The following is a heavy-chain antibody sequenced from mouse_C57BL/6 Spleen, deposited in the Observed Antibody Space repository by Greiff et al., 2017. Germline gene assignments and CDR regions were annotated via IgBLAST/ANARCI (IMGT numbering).Heavy chain of an antibody. Sequence: VQLQQSGAELVKPGASVKLSCTASGFNFKDYYMPWVKQRTEQGLEWIGRIDPGDGDTKYAPKFKGQATITADTSSNTAYLQLSRLTSEDTAVYYCARGVLHAMDYWGQGTSVTVSS. V-gene: IGHV14-2*01. D-gene: IGHD2-14*01. J-gene: IGHJ4*01. CDR2: IDPGDGDT. CDR3: ARGVLHAMDY. CDR1: GFNFKDYY.